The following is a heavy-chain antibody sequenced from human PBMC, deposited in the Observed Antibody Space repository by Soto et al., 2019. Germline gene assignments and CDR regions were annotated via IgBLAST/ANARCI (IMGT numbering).Heavy chain of an antibody. CDR3: ARETGLRSSGWSYYFDF. V-gene: IGHV3-48*02. CDR2: ISGSGGTI. CDR1: GFTLSSYS. D-gene: IGHD6-19*01. Sequence: GGSLRLSCAASGFTLSSYSMHWVRQAPGKGLEWVSYISGSGGTIYYADSVKGRFAISRDNAKNSLSVQMNSLRDEDTAVYFCARETGLRSSGWSYYFDFWGQGTRVTVSS. J-gene: IGHJ4*02.